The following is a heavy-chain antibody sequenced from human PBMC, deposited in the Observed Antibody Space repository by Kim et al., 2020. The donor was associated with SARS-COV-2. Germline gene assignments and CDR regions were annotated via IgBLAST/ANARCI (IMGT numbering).Heavy chain of an antibody. CDR3: ARTIRGVIQFDY. J-gene: IGHJ4*02. D-gene: IGHD3-10*01. V-gene: IGHV1-18*01. Sequence: NYAQKLQGRVTMTTDTSTSTAYMELRSLRSDDTAVYYCARTIRGVIQFDYWGQGTLVTVSS.